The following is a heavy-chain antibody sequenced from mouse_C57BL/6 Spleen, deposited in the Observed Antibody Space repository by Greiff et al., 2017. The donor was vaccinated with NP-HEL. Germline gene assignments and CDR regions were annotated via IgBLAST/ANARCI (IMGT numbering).Heavy chain of an antibody. D-gene: IGHD2-3*01. CDR2: ISGGGGNT. CDR3: ARQASDGYYFDY. V-gene: IGHV5-9*01. J-gene: IGHJ2*01. Sequence: EVKLVESGGGLVKPGGSLKLSCAASGFTFSSYTMSWVRQTPEKRLEWVATISGGGGNTYYPDSVKGRFTISRDNAKNTLYLQMSSLRSEDTALYYCARQASDGYYFDYWGQGTTLTVSS. CDR1: GFTFSSYT.